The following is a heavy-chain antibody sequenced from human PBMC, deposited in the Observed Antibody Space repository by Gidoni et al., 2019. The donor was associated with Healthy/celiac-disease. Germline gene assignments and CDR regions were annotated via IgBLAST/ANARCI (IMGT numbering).Heavy chain of an antibody. CDR2: IYYSGST. Sequence: QVQLQESGPGRVKPSETLSLTCTVSGGSISSYDWSWIRQPPGKGLEWIGYIYYSGSTHYNPSLKSRVTISVDTSKNQFSLKLSSVTAADTAVYYCARHGELARSLYLLVDYYYGMDVWGQGTTVTVSS. D-gene: IGHD1-1*01. J-gene: IGHJ6*02. V-gene: IGHV4-59*08. CDR1: GGSISSYD. CDR3: ARHGELARSLYLLVDYYYGMDV.